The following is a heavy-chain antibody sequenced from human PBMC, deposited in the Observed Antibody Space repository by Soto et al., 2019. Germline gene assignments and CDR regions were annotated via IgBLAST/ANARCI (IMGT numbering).Heavy chain of an antibody. CDR2: IYSGGST. J-gene: IGHJ3*02. V-gene: IGHV3-53*01. Sequence: GGSLRLSCAASGITVSSNYMSWDRQAPGKGLEWVSVIYSGGSTYYADSVKGRFTISRDNSQNTLYLQMNSLRAEDTAVYYCARADSGSYYDAFDIWGQGTMVTVSS. CDR1: GITVSSNY. CDR3: ARADSGSYYDAFDI. D-gene: IGHD1-26*01.